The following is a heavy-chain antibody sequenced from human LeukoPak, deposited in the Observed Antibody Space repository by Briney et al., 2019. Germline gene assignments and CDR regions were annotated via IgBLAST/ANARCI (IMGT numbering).Heavy chain of an antibody. CDR1: GLAFSSYT. Sequence: PGGSLRLSCAASGLAFSSYTMNWVRKAPGKGLEWISYISSSSSIMYYADSVKGRFSISRDNAKNSLYLQMNSLRDEDTAVYYCARDKSGSDSARGAVIDICGQGAMVTVSS. D-gene: IGHD1-26*01. V-gene: IGHV3-48*02. J-gene: IGHJ3*02. CDR2: ISSSSSIM. CDR3: ARDKSGSDSARGAVIDI.